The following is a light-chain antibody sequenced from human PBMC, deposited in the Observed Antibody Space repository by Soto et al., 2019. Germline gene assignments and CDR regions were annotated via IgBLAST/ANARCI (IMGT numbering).Light chain of an antibody. CDR2: AAS. Sequence: DIQMTQSPSSVSAVVGDRVTITCRASQDITRWLAWYQQQPGRAPKLLIYAASTLQGGVPTRFSGSGSETDFTLTISIMRPEDVATYYCQQAQSFPVTFGQGTRLEI. V-gene: IGKV1-12*01. J-gene: IGKJ5*01. CDR3: QQAQSFPVT. CDR1: QDITRW.